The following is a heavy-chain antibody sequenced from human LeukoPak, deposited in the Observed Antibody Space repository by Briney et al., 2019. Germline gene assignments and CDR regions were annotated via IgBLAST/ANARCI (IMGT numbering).Heavy chain of an antibody. CDR3: ASLTYYYDSSGYYLHDAFDI. Sequence: GGSLRLSCAASGFTFSSYAMHWVRQAPGKGLEWVAVISYDGSNKCYADSVKGRFTISRDNSKNTLYLQMNSLRAEDTAVYYCASLTYYYDSSGYYLHDAFDIWGQGTMVTVSS. CDR1: GFTFSSYA. CDR2: ISYDGSNK. V-gene: IGHV3-30-3*01. D-gene: IGHD3-22*01. J-gene: IGHJ3*02.